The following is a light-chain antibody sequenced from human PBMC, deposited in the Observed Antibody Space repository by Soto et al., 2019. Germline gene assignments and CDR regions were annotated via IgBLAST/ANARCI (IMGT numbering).Light chain of an antibody. CDR1: QRVSSY. V-gene: IGKV3-11*01. Sequence: EIVLTQSPATLSLSPGERATLSCRASQRVSSYLAWFQQKPGQAPRLLIYDTSNRATDIPARFSGSGSGTDFTLTISSLEPEDFAVYYCQQRTIWPPAFGQGTRLEIK. CDR3: QQRTIWPPA. CDR2: DTS. J-gene: IGKJ5*01.